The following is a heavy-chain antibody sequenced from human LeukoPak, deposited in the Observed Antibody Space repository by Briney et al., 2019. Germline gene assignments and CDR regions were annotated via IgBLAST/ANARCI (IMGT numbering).Heavy chain of an antibody. CDR1: GFTFSTYW. Sequence: GESLKISCKSSGFTFSTYWIGWVRQMPGKGLEWMGIIYPRDSDTKYSPSFQGQVTISADTSKSTAYLQWSSLKASDTAIYYCARPRLYGGNTAFYFDLWGRGTLVTVSS. D-gene: IGHD4-23*01. CDR2: IYPRDSDT. J-gene: IGHJ2*01. CDR3: ARPRLYGGNTAFYFDL. V-gene: IGHV5-51*01.